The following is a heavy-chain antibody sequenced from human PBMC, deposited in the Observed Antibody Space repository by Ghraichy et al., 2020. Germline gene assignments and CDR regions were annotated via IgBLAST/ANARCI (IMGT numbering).Heavy chain of an antibody. V-gene: IGHV4-34*01. Sequence: SETLSLTCAVYGGSFSGYYWSWIRQPPGKGLEWIGEINHSGSTNYNPSLKSRVTISVDTSKNQFSLKLSSVAAADTAVYYCARTGGLNSNPSVLDYYYYGMDVWGQGTTVTVSS. CDR1: GGSFSGYY. CDR3: ARTGGLNSNPSVLDYYYYGMDV. CDR2: INHSGST. D-gene: IGHD4-11*01. J-gene: IGHJ6*02.